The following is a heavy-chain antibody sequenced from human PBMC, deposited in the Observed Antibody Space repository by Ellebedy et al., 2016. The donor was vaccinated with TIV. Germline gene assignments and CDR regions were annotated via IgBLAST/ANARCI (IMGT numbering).Heavy chain of an antibody. CDR3: AREYQLLLYWYFDL. Sequence: MPSETLSLTCTVSGGSISSYYWSWIRQPPGKGPEWIGYIYYSGSTNYNPSLKSRVTISVDTSKNQFSLKLSSVTAADTAVYYCAREYQLLLYWYFDLWGRGTLVTVSS. J-gene: IGHJ2*01. V-gene: IGHV4-4*08. CDR2: IYYSGST. CDR1: GGSISSYY. D-gene: IGHD2-2*01.